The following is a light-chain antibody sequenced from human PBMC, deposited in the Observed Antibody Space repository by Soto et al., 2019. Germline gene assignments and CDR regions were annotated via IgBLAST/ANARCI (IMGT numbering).Light chain of an antibody. CDR2: KAS. V-gene: IGKV1-5*03. Sequence: DIQMTQSPSTLSASVGYTFTVTCRASQSVSGWLAWYQQKPGEAPKLLIYKASTLKSGVPSRFSGSGSGTDFTLTISSLQPEDFATYYCQQANSFPITFGQGTRLEIK. CDR1: QSVSGW. CDR3: QQANSFPIT. J-gene: IGKJ5*01.